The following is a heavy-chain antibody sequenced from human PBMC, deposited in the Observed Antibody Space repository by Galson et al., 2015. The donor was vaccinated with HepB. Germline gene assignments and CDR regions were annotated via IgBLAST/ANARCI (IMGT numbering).Heavy chain of an antibody. V-gene: IGHV3-48*01. D-gene: IGHD3-9*01. J-gene: IGHJ4*02. CDR3: ARDPQFHGDILTGYQYYFDY. CDR2: ISSSSSTI. CDR1: GFTFSSYS. Sequence: SLRLSCAASGFTFSSYSMNWVRQAPGKGLEWVSYISSSSSTIYYADSVKGRFTISRDNAKNSLYLQMNSLRAEDTAVYYCARDPQFHGDILTGYQYYFDYWGQGTLVTVSS.